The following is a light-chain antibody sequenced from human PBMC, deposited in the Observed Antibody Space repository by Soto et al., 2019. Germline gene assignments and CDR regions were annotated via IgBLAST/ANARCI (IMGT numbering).Light chain of an antibody. CDR1: QSVFYSSNNKNY. V-gene: IGKV4-1*01. J-gene: IGKJ2*01. Sequence: DIVMTQSPDSLAVSLGERATINCKSSQSVFYSSNNKNYLAWYQQKAGQPPKLLIYWASTRESGVPDRFSGSGSGADFTLTITNLQAEDMAVYYCQQYYAIPHTFGQGTKLEIK. CDR3: QQYYAIPHT. CDR2: WAS.